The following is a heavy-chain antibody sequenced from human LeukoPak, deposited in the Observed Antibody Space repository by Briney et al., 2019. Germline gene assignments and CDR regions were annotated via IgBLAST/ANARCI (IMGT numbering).Heavy chain of an antibody. CDR1: GGSISSSSYY. D-gene: IGHD3-9*01. V-gene: IGHV4-39*07. CDR2: IYYSGST. Sequence: SETLSLTCTVSGGSISSSSYYWGWIRQPPGKGLEWIGSIYYSGSTYYNPSLKSRVTISVDTSKNQFSLKLSSVTAADTAVYYCARFDRSGDILTGYYSPWYYFDYWGQGTLVTVSS. CDR3: ARFDRSGDILTGYYSPWYYFDY. J-gene: IGHJ4*02.